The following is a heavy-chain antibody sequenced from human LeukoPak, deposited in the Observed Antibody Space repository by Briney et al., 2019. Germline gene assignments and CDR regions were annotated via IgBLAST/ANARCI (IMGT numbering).Heavy chain of an antibody. V-gene: IGHV3-48*01. CDR1: AFTFSTYA. D-gene: IGHD4-23*01. CDR3: ARDAGYGGNSDYYYMDV. CDR2: ISSSSNTI. Sequence: GGSLRLSCAASAFTFSTYAMNWVRQAPGKGLEWVSYISSSSNTIYYADSVKGRFTISRGNAKNSLYLQMNSLRAEDTAVYYCARDAGYGGNSDYYYMDVWGKGTTVTVSS. J-gene: IGHJ6*03.